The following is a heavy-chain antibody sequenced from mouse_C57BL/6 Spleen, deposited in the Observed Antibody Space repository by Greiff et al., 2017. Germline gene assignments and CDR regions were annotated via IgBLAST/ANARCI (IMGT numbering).Heavy chain of an antibody. CDR2: IHPNSGST. J-gene: IGHJ3*01. CDR3: AREGDYYGSGFAY. CDR1: GYTFTSYW. D-gene: IGHD1-1*01. V-gene: IGHV1-64*01. Sequence: QLQQPGAELVKPGASVKLSCKASGYTFTSYWMHWVKQRPGQGLEWIGMIHPNSGSTNYNEKFKSKATLTVDKSSSTAYMQLSSLTSEDSAVYYCAREGDYYGSGFAYWGQGTLVTVSA.